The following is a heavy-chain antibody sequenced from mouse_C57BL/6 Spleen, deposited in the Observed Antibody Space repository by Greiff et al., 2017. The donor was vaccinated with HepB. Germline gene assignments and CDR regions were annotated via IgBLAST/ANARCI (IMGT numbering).Heavy chain of an antibody. Sequence: QVQLKESGAELARPGASVKLSCKASGYTFTSYGISWVKQRTGQGLEWIGEIYPRSGNTYYNEKFKGKATLTADKSSSTAYMELRSLTSEDSAVYFCASYGSNYFDYWGQGTTLTVSS. J-gene: IGHJ2*01. CDR3: ASYGSNYFDY. V-gene: IGHV1-81*01. D-gene: IGHD1-1*01. CDR1: GYTFTSYG. CDR2: IYPRSGNT.